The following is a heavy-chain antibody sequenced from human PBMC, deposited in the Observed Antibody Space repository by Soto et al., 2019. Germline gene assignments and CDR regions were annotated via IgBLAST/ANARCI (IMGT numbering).Heavy chain of an antibody. CDR2: IYSDGTT. CDR3: AKPLGLLRRAMAQGSDY. V-gene: IGHV3-66*02. Sequence: PGGSLRLSCAASGFTVSSNYMNWVRQAPGKGLEWVSIIYSDGTTSYADSVKGRFTISRDNFKNTVYLQMNSLRPEDTAVYYCAKPLGLLRRAMAQGSDYWGQGTLVTVSS. J-gene: IGHJ4*02. CDR1: GFTVSSNY. D-gene: IGHD5-18*01.